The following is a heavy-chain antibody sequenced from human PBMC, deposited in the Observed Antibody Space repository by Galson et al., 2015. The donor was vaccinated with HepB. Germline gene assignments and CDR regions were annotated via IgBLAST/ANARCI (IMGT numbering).Heavy chain of an antibody. CDR3: ARGGSSYILDY. CDR2: LSYDGSNQ. V-gene: IGHV3-30-3*01. D-gene: IGHD3-10*01. Sequence: WVAFLSYDGSNQYYADSVKGRFTISRDSSKNMLYLQMNSLREDDTARYFCARGGSSYILDYWGQGTLVTVSS. J-gene: IGHJ4*02.